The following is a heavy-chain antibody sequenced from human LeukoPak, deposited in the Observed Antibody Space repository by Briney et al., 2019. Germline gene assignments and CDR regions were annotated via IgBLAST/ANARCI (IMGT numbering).Heavy chain of an antibody. CDR2: IYYSGST. CDR3: ASYSSSWYYFDY. CDR1: GGSVSSGSYY. V-gene: IGHV4-61*01. D-gene: IGHD6-13*01. Sequence: PSETLSFTCTVSGGSVSSGSYYWSWIRQPPGKGLEWIGYIYYSGSTNYNPSLKSRVTISVDTSKNQFSLKLSSVTAADTAVYYCASYSSSWYYFDYWGQGTLVTVSS. J-gene: IGHJ4*02.